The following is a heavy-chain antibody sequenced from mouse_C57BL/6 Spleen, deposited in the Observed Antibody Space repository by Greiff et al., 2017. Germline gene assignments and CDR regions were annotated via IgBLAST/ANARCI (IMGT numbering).Heavy chain of an antibody. V-gene: IGHV1-64*01. D-gene: IGHD3-2*02. CDR2: IHPNSGST. CDR3: ARRGDSSGYWFAY. J-gene: IGHJ3*01. CDR1: GYTFTSYW. Sequence: QVQLQQPGAELVKPGASVKLSCKASGYTFTSYWMHWVKQRPGQGLEWIGMIHPNSGSTNYNEKFKSKATLTVGKSSSTAYMQLSSLTSEDSAVYYCARRGDSSGYWFAYWGQGTLVTVSA.